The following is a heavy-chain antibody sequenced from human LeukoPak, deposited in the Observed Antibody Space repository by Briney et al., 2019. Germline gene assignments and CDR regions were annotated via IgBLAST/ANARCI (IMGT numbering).Heavy chain of an antibody. V-gene: IGHV4-39*07. CDR1: GGSISSSSYY. J-gene: IGHJ4*02. Sequence: SETLSLTCTVSGGSISSSSYYWGWIRQPPGKGLEWIGSIYYSGSTYYNPSLKSRVTISVDTSKNQFSLKLSSVTAADTAVYYCASDALETPRDDYWGQGTLVTVSS. CDR3: ASDALETPRDDY. CDR2: IYYSGST.